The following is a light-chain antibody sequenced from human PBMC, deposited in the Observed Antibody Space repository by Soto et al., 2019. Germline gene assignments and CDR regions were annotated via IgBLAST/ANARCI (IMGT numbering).Light chain of an antibody. CDR2: DAS. Sequence: EIVLIQSPATLPSSPGAIATLSCRASQSVSSYLAWYQQKPGKAPRLLIYDASNRATGIPARFSGIGSGTYFTLTITSLETEDFEVYYCQQRSNWPLLTFSGRTKVYIK. CDR3: QQRSNWPLLT. V-gene: IGKV3-11*01. CDR1: QSVSSY. J-gene: IGKJ4*01.